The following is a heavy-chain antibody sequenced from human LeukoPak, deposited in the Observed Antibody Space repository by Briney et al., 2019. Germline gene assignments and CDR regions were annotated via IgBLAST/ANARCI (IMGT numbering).Heavy chain of an antibody. Sequence: GGSLSLSCAASGFTFSSYAMHWVRQAPGKGLEWVAVISYDGSNKYYADSVKGRFTISRYNSKNTLYLQMNSLRAEDTAVYYCARDPLVATILYYFDYWGQGTLVTVSS. CDR2: ISYDGSNK. D-gene: IGHD5-12*01. V-gene: IGHV3-30-3*01. CDR3: ARDPLVATILYYFDY. CDR1: GFTFSSYA. J-gene: IGHJ4*02.